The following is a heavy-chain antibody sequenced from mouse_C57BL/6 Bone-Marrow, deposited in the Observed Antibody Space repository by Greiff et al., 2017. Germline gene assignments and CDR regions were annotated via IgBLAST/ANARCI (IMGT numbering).Heavy chain of an antibody. CDR1: GFTLSDFY. V-gene: IGHV7-1*01. J-gene: IGHJ3*01. D-gene: IGHD2-1*01. CDR3: ARDNYGNGFAY. CDR2: SRNKANDYTT. Sequence: EVKVVESGGGLVPSGRSLRLSCATSGFTLSDFYMEWVRQAPGKGLEWIAASRNKANDYTTEYSASVKGRFIVSRDTSQSILYLQMNALRAEDTAIYYCARDNYGNGFAYWGQGTLVTVSA.